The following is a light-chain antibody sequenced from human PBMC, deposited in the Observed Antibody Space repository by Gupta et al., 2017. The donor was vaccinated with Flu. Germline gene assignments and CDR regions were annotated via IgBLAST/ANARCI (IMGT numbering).Light chain of an antibody. CDR3: QQYDNLPRT. CDR2: GAS. Sequence: DIQMTQSPSSLSASVGDRVTITCQASQDISNYLNWYQQKPGKAPKLLIYGASNWETGVPSRFSGSGSGTDFTFTISSLQPEDIATYYCQQYDNLPRTFGQGTKVEIK. CDR1: QDISNY. V-gene: IGKV1-33*01. J-gene: IGKJ1*01.